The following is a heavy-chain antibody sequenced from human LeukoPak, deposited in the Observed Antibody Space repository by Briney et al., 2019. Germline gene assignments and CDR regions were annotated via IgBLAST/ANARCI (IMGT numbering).Heavy chain of an antibody. CDR1: GYSISSGYY. J-gene: IGHJ4*02. Sequence: SETLSLTCTVSGYSISSGYYWGWIRQPPGKGLEWIGSIYHSGSTYYNPSLKSRATISVDTSKNQFSLKLSSVTAADTAVYYCARGGGSGYQVDYWGQGTLVTVSS. CDR3: ARGGGSGYQVDY. D-gene: IGHD3-22*01. V-gene: IGHV4-38-2*02. CDR2: IYHSGST.